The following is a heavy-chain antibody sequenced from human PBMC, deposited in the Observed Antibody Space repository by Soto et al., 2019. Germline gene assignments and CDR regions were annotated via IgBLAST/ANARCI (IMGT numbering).Heavy chain of an antibody. CDR3: ARERPNTAMADCYYYGRDV. CDR1: GGSISSYY. CDR2: IYYSGST. J-gene: IGHJ6*02. D-gene: IGHD5-18*01. V-gene: IGHV4-59*01. Sequence: QVQLQESGPGLVKPSETLSLTCTVSGGSISSYYWSWIRQPPGKGLEWIGYIYYSGSTNYTPSLKKLVTISEYTSNNQFSAKLSAVTASDTAVYYCARERPNTAMADCYYYGRDVWGQGTTVTVSS.